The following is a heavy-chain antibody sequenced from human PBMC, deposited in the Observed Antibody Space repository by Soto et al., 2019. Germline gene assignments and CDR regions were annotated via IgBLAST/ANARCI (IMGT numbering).Heavy chain of an antibody. V-gene: IGHV1-69*13. CDR2: IIPIFGTA. D-gene: IGHD3-22*01. J-gene: IGHJ4*02. Sequence: SVKVSCKASGGTFSSYAISWVRQAPGQGLEWMGGIIPIFGTANYAQKFQGRVTITADESTSTAYMELSSLRSEDTAVYYCARDRSQGYKYYYDSSGYYDYWGKGTLVTVSS. CDR3: ARDRSQGYKYYYDSSGYYDY. CDR1: GGTFSSYA.